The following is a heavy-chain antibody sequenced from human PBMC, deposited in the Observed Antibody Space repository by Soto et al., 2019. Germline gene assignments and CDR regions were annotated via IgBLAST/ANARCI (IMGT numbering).Heavy chain of an antibody. J-gene: IGHJ3*02. Sequence: LGGSLRLSCAASGFTFSSYAMHWVRQAPGKGLEWVAVISYDGSNKYYADSVKGRFTISRDNSKNTLYLQMNSLRAEDTAVYYCAKGLGEDYYDSSGYAFDIWGQGTMVTVSS. CDR3: AKGLGEDYYDSSGYAFDI. CDR1: GFTFSSYA. CDR2: ISYDGSNK. D-gene: IGHD3-22*01. V-gene: IGHV3-30-3*01.